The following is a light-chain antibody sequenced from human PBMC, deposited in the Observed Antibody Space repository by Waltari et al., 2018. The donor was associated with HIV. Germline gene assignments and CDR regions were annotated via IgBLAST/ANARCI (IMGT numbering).Light chain of an antibody. Sequence: DIVMTQSPDSLAVSLGERATIHCQSSQTILYSSNNKNYLSWYQQRPGQPPKLLIYWASTRESGVPDRFSGSGSGTDFTLTISGLQAEDVALYYCQQYFNAPYTFGQGTKVEI. J-gene: IGKJ2*01. V-gene: IGKV4-1*01. CDR2: WAS. CDR1: QTILYSSNNKNY. CDR3: QQYFNAPYT.